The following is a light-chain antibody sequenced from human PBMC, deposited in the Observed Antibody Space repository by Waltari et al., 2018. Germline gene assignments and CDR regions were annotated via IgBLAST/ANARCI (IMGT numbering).Light chain of an antibody. CDR3: MQTKQFPWT. CDR1: QSLLYTDGKTY. V-gene: IGKV2D-29*01. J-gene: IGKJ1*01. CDR2: EIS. Sequence: DIVMTQTPVSLSVTPGQSASISCKSSQSLLYTDGKTYFYWYLQKAGQPPQLLIYEISKRFSGVPDRFSGSGSGTDCTLKISRVEAEDVGVYYCMQTKQFPWTLGQGTKVEVK.